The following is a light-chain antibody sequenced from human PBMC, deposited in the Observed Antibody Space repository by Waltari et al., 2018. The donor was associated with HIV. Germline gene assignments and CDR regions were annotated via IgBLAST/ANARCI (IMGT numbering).Light chain of an antibody. CDR1: RSNIGAGYD. CDR3: QSYDRSLSGGV. CDR2: GNT. J-gene: IGLJ7*01. V-gene: IGLV1-40*01. Sequence: QSVLTQPPSLSGAPGQTVTISCTGSRSNIGAGYDIHWYQHLPGRAPKLLIYGNTNRPSGVPDRFSGSQSGTSASLVITGLQAEDEADYYCQSYDRSLSGGVFGGGTRLTVL.